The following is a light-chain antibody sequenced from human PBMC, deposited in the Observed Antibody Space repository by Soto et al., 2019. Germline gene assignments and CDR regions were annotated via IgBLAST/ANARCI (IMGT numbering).Light chain of an antibody. CDR3: QTFDSSLTISWV. CDR2: GDS. CDR1: SSNIGRGYD. J-gene: IGLJ3*02. Sequence: QSVLTQPPSVSGAPGQRVTISCTGSSSNIGRGYDVHWYQQFPGSAPRLLLSGDSNRPSGVPDRFSGSRSGTSASLAITGLQDEDEADYYCQTFDSSLTISWVFGGGTKVTVL. V-gene: IGLV1-40*01.